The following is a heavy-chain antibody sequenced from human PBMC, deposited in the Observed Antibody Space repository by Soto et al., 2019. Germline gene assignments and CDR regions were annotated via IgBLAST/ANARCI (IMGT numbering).Heavy chain of an antibody. J-gene: IGHJ6*03. V-gene: IGHV5-51*01. CDR3: ARSVVAATHGYYYYYYMDV. CDR2: IYPGDSDT. Sequence: PGGSLKISCKGSGYSFTSYWIGWVRQMPGKGLEWMGIIYPGDSDTRYSPSFQGQVTISADKSISTAYLQWSSLKASDTAMYYCARSVVAATHGYYYYYYMDVWGKGTTVTVSS. CDR1: GYSFTSYW. D-gene: IGHD2-15*01.